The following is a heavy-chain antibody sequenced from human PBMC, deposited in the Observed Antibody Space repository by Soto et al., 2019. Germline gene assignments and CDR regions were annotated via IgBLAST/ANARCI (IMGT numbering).Heavy chain of an antibody. CDR1: GFAFSSYS. V-gene: IGHV3-48*02. J-gene: IGHJ3*02. Sequence: GGSLRLSCAASGFAFSSYSMNWVRQAPGKGLEWVSSISSSSSTIYYADSVKGRFTISRDNAKNSLYLQMNSLRDKDTDVYYWANGRYNGNDDRLMVDAFDIWGQGTMVTVSS. D-gene: IGHD1-20*01. CDR3: ANGRYNGNDDRLMVDAFDI. CDR2: ISSSSSTI.